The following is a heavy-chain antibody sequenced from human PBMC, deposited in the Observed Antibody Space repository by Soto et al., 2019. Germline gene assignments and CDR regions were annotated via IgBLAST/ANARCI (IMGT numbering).Heavy chain of an antibody. CDR1: GYTFTSYA. CDR2: INAGNGNT. J-gene: IGHJ4*02. V-gene: IGHV1-3*01. D-gene: IGHD6-13*01. CDR3: AREAAAGTTGVDY. Sequence: QVQLVQSGAEVKKPGASVKVSCKASGYTFTSYAMHWVRQAPVQRLEWMGWINAGNGNTKYSQKFQGRVTITRDTSASTAYMELSNLRSEDTVVYYCAREAAAGTTGVDYWGQGTLVTVSS.